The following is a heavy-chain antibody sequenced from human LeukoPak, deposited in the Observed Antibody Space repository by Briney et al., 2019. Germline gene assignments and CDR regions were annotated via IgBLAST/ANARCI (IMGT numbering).Heavy chain of an antibody. CDR1: GFTFSSYS. J-gene: IGHJ4*02. V-gene: IGHV3-21*01. CDR3: ASPRHYYDSSVDY. D-gene: IGHD3-22*01. CDR2: ISSSSSYI. Sequence: GGSLRLSCAASGFTFSSYSMNWVRQAPGKGLEWVSSISSSSSYIYYADSVKGRFTISRDNAKNSLYLQMNSLRAEDTAVYYCASPRHYYDSSVDYWGQGTLVTVSS.